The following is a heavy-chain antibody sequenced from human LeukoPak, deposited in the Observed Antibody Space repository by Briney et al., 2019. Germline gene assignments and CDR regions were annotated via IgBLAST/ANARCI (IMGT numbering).Heavy chain of an antibody. V-gene: IGHV3-23*01. CDR2: ISGGGGST. CDR3: AKGGRASGSYYYFDY. Sequence: GGSLRLFCVASGFTFSTYAMNWVRQAPGEGLEWVSAISGGGGSTYYADSVKGRFTISRDNSKNTLYLQMNSLRAEDTAVYYCAKGGRASGSYYYFDYWGQGTLVTVSS. CDR1: GFTFSTYA. J-gene: IGHJ4*02. D-gene: IGHD1-26*01.